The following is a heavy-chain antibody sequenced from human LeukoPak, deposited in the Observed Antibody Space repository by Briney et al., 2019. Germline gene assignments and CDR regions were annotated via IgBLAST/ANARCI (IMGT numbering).Heavy chain of an antibody. J-gene: IGHJ4*02. D-gene: IGHD6-13*01. CDR1: GFTFVSYT. Sequence: GGSLRLSCAASGFTFVSYTMNWVRQAPGKGLEWVSGISGGGESTYYADSVKGRFTISRDNSKNTLYLQVNSLRAEDTAVYYCAKGAAHSSSNTLFDFWGQGTPVTVSS. CDR2: ISGGGEST. CDR3: AKGAAHSSSNTLFDF. V-gene: IGHV3-23*01.